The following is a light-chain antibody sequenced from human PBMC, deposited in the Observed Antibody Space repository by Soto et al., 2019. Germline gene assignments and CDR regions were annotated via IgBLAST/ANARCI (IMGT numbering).Light chain of an antibody. Sequence: EIVLTQSPGTLSLSPGEGATLSCRASQSVSGDYLAWYKSKPGQAPRLLIHGASNRATGIPDRFSGSGSGTDFTLTIGRLEPEDFAVYYCHQYNNWPTLTVGGGTKVEIK. CDR1: QSVSGDY. V-gene: IGKV3-20*01. CDR2: GAS. CDR3: HQYNNWPTLT. J-gene: IGKJ4*01.